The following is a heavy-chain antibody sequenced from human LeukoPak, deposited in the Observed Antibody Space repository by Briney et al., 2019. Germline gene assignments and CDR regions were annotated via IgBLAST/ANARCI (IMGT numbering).Heavy chain of an antibody. CDR2: INAVDANT. D-gene: IGHD4/OR15-4a*01. CDR3: AKQFLGAN. Sequence: GGSLRLSCAASGFIFSSLAMTWVRQAPGKGLEWVTTINAVDANTYYADSVKGRFTVSRDNSRNTLYLQMNSLRAEDTAVYYCAKQFLGANWGQGTLVIVSS. J-gene: IGHJ4*02. CDR1: GFIFSSLA. V-gene: IGHV3-23*01.